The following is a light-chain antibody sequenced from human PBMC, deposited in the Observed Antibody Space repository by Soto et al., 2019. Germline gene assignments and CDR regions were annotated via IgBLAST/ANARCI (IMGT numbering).Light chain of an antibody. CDR3: TSYTSTSTGV. Sequence: ALAQPASVSGSPGQSITISCTGTSSDVGGYNYVSWYQQHPGKAPKLMIYEVSNRPSGVSNRFSGSKSGNTASLTISGLQAEDEADYYCTSYTSTSTGVFGGGTQLTVL. V-gene: IGLV2-14*01. CDR2: EVS. CDR1: SSDVGGYNY. J-gene: IGLJ3*02.